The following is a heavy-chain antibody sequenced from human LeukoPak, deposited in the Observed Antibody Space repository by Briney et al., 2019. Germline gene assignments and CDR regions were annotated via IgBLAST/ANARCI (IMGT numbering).Heavy chain of an antibody. Sequence: SETLSLTCTVSGGSISSSSYYWGWIRQPPGKGLEWIGSIYYSGSTYYNPSLKSRLTVSIDTSKNQFSLKLSSVTAADTAVYYCANVLILTGYFYDDWGQGTLVTVSS. J-gene: IGHJ4*02. V-gene: IGHV4-39*07. D-gene: IGHD3-9*01. CDR2: IYYSGST. CDR1: GGSISSSSYY. CDR3: ANVLILTGYFYDD.